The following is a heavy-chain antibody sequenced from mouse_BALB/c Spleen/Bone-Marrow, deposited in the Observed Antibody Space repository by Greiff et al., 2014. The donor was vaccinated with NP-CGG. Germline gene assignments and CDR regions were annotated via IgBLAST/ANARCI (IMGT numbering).Heavy chain of an antibody. J-gene: IGHJ2*01. CDR2: IDTSDSYT. Sequence: VQLQQSGAGLVMPGASVKMSCKASGYTFTDYWMHWVKQRPGQGLEWIGAIDTSDSYTSYNQKFKGKATLTVDESSSTAYMQLSSLTSEDSAVYYCARTGYDYYFDYWGQGTTLTVSS. CDR3: ARTGYDYYFDY. D-gene: IGHD2-4*01. CDR1: GYTFTDYW. V-gene: IGHV1-69*01.